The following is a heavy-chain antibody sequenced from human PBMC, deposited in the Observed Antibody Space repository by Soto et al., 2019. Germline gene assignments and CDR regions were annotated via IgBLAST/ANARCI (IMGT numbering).Heavy chain of an antibody. D-gene: IGHD2-21*02. V-gene: IGHV3-21*01. CDR2: IGRRSDI. CDR3: AREETAWPLAYGLDV. J-gene: IGHJ6*02. Sequence: GGSLRLSCAASGFTFSSYGMHWVRQAPGKGLEWVSSIGRRSDIYYADSVKGRFTISRDNAKNSVFLQMNSLRDEDTAVYYCAREETAWPLAYGLDVWGQGTTVTVSS. CDR1: GFTFSSYG.